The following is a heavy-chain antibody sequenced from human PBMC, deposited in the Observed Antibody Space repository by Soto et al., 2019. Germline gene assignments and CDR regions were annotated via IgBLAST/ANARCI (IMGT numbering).Heavy chain of an antibody. J-gene: IGHJ4*02. CDR1: GYTFTSYY. CDR3: ARDSDYIWGSYRQIFDY. V-gene: IGHV1-46*03. CDR2: INPSGGST. Sequence: ASVKVSCKASGYTFTSYYMHWVRQAPGQGLEWMGIINPSGGSTSYAQKFQGRVTMTRDTSTSTVYMELSSLRSEDTAVYYCARDSDYIWGSYRQIFDYWGQGTLVTVSS. D-gene: IGHD3-16*02.